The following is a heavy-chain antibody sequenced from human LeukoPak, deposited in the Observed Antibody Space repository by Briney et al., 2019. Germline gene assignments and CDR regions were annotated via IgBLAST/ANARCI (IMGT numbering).Heavy chain of an antibody. CDR1: GGSISSYY. D-gene: IGHD5-18*01. Sequence: SETLSLTCTVSGGSISSYYWSWIRQPPGKGLEWIGYIYYSGSTNYNPSLKSRVTISVDTSKNQFSLKLSSATAADTAVYYCARAIRGYSYGYGAFDIWGQGTMVTVSS. CDR3: ARAIRGYSYGYGAFDI. V-gene: IGHV4-59*01. J-gene: IGHJ3*02. CDR2: IYYSGST.